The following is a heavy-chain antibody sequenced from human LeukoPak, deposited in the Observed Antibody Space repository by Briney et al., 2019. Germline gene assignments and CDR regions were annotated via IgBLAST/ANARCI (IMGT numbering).Heavy chain of an antibody. CDR3: AKVQFNWGPIDY. J-gene: IGHJ4*02. V-gene: IGHV3-23*01. CDR1: GFTFSNFA. D-gene: IGHD7-27*01. Sequence: GGSLRLSCAASGFTFSNFAIRWVRQVPGKGLEWVSSIDGSGDKTHYPDSVRGRFTVSRDNSKNTLYLQMNSLRVEDTVTYFCAKVQFNWGPIDYWGQGTPVIVSS. CDR2: IDGSGDKT.